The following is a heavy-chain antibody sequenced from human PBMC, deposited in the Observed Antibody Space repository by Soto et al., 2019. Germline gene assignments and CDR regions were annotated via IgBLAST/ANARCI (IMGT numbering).Heavy chain of an antibody. CDR2: LSSSSSYI. D-gene: IGHD3-10*01. CDR1: GFTFSSYS. CDR3: ARGGYYYGSGSYADY. J-gene: IGHJ4*02. V-gene: IGHV3-21*01. Sequence: EVQLVESGGGLVKPGGSLRLSCAASGFTFSSYSMNWVRQAPGKGLEWVSSLSSSSSYIYYADSVKGRFTISRDNAKNSLYLQMNCLRAEDTAVYYCARGGYYYGSGSYADYWGQGTLVTVSS.